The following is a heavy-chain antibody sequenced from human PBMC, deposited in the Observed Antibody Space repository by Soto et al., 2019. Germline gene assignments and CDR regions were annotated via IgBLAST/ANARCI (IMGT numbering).Heavy chain of an antibody. CDR2: ISGFNGQT. CDR3: VRVDPRGVAVVRDY. CDR1: GNTFVSHG. D-gene: IGHD3-10*01. Sequence: QVQLVQSGPEVKKPGASVKVSCKASGNTFVSHGFSWVRQAPGQGLEWMGWISGFNGQTNYALKFQGRVTLTTDTSTSTAYMELRSLRSDDTAVYFCVRVDPRGVAVVRDYWGQGTLVTVSS. V-gene: IGHV1-18*01. J-gene: IGHJ4*02.